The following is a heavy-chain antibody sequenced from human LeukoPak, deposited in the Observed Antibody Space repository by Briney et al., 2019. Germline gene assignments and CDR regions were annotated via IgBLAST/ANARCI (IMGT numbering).Heavy chain of an antibody. V-gene: IGHV1-2*02. CDR1: GYTFTGYY. D-gene: IGHD1-1*01. J-gene: IGHJ3*02. CDR3: ARDRRSMSPQPTGTDAFDI. Sequence: ASVKVSCKASGYTFTGYYMHWVRQAPGQGLEWMGWINPNSGGTNYAQKFQGRVTMTRDTSISTAYMELSRLRSDDTAVYYCARDRRSMSPQPTGTDAFDIWGQGTMVTVSS. CDR2: INPNSGGT.